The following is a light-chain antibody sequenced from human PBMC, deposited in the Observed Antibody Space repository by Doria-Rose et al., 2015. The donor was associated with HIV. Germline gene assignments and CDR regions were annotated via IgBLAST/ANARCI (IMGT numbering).Light chain of an antibody. Sequence: QSILYSSKNKNYLAWYQQKPGQPPKLLLYWASTRESGVPDRFSGSGSGADFTLTISSLQAEDVAVYYCQQYYSLPPTFGQGTKVELK. CDR1: QSILYSSKNKNY. V-gene: IGKV4-1*01. J-gene: IGKJ1*01. CDR3: QQYYSLPPT. CDR2: WAS.